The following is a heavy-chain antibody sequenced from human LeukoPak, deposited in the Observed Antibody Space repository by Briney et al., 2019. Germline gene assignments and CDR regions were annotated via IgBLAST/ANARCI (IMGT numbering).Heavy chain of an antibody. D-gene: IGHD3-3*01. CDR2: IYYSGST. Sequence: SETLSLTCTVSGGSISSYYWSWIRQPPGKGLEWIGHIYYSGSTNYNPSLKSRVTISVDTSKNQFSMKLSSVTPATTAVYYCARGRAGDDFGSGNSLAYWGREPW. CDR3: ARGRAGDDFGSGNSLAY. V-gene: IGHV4-59*01. CDR1: GGSISSYY. J-gene: IGHJ4*02.